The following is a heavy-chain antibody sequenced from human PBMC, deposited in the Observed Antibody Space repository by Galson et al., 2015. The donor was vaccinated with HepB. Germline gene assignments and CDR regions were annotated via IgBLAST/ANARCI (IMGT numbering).Heavy chain of an antibody. CDR3: ASLGYCSCGSCYNWFDP. V-gene: IGHV5-10-1*01. Sequence: QSGAEVKKPGESLRISCKGSGYSFTSYWISWVRQMPGKGLEWMGRIDPSDSYTNYSPSFQGHVTISADKSISTAYLQWSSLKASDTAMYYCASLGYCSCGSCYNWFDPWGQGTLVTVSS. J-gene: IGHJ5*02. CDR2: IDPSDSYT. D-gene: IGHD2-15*01. CDR1: GYSFTSYW.